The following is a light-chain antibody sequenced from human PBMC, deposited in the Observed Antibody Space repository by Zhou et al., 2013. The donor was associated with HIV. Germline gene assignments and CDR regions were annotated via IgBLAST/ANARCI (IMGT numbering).Light chain of an antibody. CDR2: GN. Sequence: QSALTQEASVSGTVGQKVTLSCTGTSNNVGSYAMGWYQQISHGAPKTVMFGNSLPSGIPDRFSGSKSGNTASLTVSGLQAEDEADYYCSSYAGSNNFGVFGGGTKLTVL. CDR1: SNNVGSYA. V-gene: IGLV2-8*01. CDR3: SSYAGSNNFGV. J-gene: IGLJ2*01.